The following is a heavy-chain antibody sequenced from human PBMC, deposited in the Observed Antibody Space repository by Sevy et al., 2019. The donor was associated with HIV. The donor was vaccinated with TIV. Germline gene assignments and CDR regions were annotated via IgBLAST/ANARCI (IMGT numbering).Heavy chain of an antibody. CDR2: IIPIFGTA. CDR3: ARESTKDIVVVPAFDP. CDR1: GGTFSSYA. J-gene: IGHJ5*02. V-gene: IGHV1-69*13. D-gene: IGHD2-2*01. Sequence: ASVKVSCKASGGTFSSYAISWVRQAPGQGLEWMGGIIPIFGTANYAQMFQGRVTITADESTSTAYMELSSLRSEDTAVYYCARESTKDIVVVPAFDPWGQGTLVTVSS.